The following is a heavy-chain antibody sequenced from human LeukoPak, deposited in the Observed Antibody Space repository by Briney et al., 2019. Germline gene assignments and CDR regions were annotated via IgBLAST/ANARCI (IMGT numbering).Heavy chain of an antibody. CDR1: GFTFSSYE. D-gene: IGHD3-3*01. J-gene: IGHJ4*02. V-gene: IGHV3-48*03. CDR3: ARDHYDFWSGYYTNFDY. Sequence: PGGSLRLSCAASGFTFSSYEMNWVRQAPGKGLEWVSYISSSGSTIYYADSVKGRFTISRDNAKNSLYLQMNSLRAEDTAVYYCARDHYDFWSGYYTNFDYWGQGTLVTVSS. CDR2: ISSSGSTI.